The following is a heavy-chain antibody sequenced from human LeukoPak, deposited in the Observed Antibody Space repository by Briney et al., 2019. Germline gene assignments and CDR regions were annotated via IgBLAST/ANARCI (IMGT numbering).Heavy chain of an antibody. CDR1: GGSISSASYY. CDR3: ARHSNWCDP. CDR2: IYYSGST. V-gene: IGHV4-39*01. Sequence: SETLSLTCTVSGGSISSASYYWDWIRQPPGKGLERIGRIYYSGSTYYNPSLKSRLTISVDTSKNQFSLKLSPVTAADTAVYYCARHSNWCDPWGRGTLVSVPS. J-gene: IGHJ5*02.